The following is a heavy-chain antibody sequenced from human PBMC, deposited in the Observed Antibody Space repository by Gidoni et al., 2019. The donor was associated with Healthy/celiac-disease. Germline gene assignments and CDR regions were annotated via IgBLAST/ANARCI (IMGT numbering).Heavy chain of an antibody. Sequence: QVQLVESGGGVVQPGRSLRLSCAASGFTFSSYAMHWVRQAPGKGLEWVAVISYDGSNKYYADSVKGRFTISRDNSKNTLYLQMNSRRAEDTAVYYCARDQLYCSGGSCSRAFDYWGQGTLVTVSS. CDR2: ISYDGSNK. CDR1: GFTFSSYA. CDR3: ARDQLYCSGGSCSRAFDY. J-gene: IGHJ4*02. V-gene: IGHV3-30-3*01. D-gene: IGHD2-15*01.